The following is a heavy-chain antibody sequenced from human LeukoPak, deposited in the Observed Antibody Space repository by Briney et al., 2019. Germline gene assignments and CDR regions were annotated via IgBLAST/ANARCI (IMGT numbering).Heavy chain of an antibody. V-gene: IGHV4-30-2*01. CDR2: IYHSGST. CDR1: GGSISSGGYY. D-gene: IGHD3-10*01. CDR3: ARDTLWFGELFQGFDY. Sequence: SQTLSLTCTVSGGSISSGGYYWSWIRQPPGKGLAWIGYIYHSGSTYYNPSLKSRVTISVDRSKNQFSLKLSSVTAADTAVYYCARDTLWFGELFQGFDYWGQGTLVTVSS. J-gene: IGHJ4*02.